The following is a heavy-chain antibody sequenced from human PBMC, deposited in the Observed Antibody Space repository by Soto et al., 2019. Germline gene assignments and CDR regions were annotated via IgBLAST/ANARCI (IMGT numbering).Heavy chain of an antibody. CDR3: AKDVDLTGFSDY. CDR1: GFTFSSYA. V-gene: IGHV3-23*01. D-gene: IGHD3-9*01. CDR2: ISGSGGST. Sequence: AGGSLRLSCAASGFTFSSYAMSWVRQAPGKGLEWVSAISGSGGSTYYADSVKGRFTISRDNSKNTLYLQMNSLRAEDTAVYYCAKDVDLTGFSDYWGQGTLVTVSS. J-gene: IGHJ4*02.